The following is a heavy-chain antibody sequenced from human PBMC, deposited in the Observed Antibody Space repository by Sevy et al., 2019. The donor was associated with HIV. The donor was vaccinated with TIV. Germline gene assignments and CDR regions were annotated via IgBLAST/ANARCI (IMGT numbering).Heavy chain of an antibody. V-gene: IGHV1-24*01. Sequence: ASVKVSCKVSGYTLTELSMHWVRQAPGKGLEWMGGFDPEDGETIDAQKFQGRVTMTEDTSTDTAYMELSSLRSEDTAVYYCATVHYYDSSGYHNWFDPWSQGTLVTVSS. J-gene: IGHJ5*02. CDR3: ATVHYYDSSGYHNWFDP. D-gene: IGHD3-22*01. CDR2: FDPEDGET. CDR1: GYTLTELS.